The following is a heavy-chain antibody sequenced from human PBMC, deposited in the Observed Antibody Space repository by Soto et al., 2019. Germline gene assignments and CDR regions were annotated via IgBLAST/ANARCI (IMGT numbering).Heavy chain of an antibody. CDR3: AKDDLRYYYDSSGYDY. V-gene: IGHV3-30*18. J-gene: IGHJ4*02. CDR2: ISYDGSNK. D-gene: IGHD3-22*01. CDR1: GFTFSSYG. Sequence: ESGGGVVQPGRSLRLSCAASGFTFSSYGMHWVRQAPGKGLEWVAVISYDGSNKYYADSVKGRFTISRDNSKNTLYLQMNSLRAEDTAVYYCAKDDLRYYYDSSGYDYWGQGTLVTVSS.